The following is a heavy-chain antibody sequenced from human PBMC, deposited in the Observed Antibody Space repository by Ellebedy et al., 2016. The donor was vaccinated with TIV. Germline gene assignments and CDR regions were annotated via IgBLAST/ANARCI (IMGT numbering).Heavy chain of an antibody. CDR1: GFTFSSYA. V-gene: IGHV3-30-3*01. J-gene: IGHJ6*02. CDR2: ISYDGANK. Sequence: GESLKISCAASGFTFSSYAMHWVRQAPGKGLEWVAVISYDGANKYYADSVKGRITISRDNSKNTLYLQVNSLRSEDTAVYYCARGPDGRYCSSPTCYPAVYYYYGMDVWGQGTTVTVSS. D-gene: IGHD2-2*01. CDR3: ARGPDGRYCSSPTCYPAVYYYYGMDV.